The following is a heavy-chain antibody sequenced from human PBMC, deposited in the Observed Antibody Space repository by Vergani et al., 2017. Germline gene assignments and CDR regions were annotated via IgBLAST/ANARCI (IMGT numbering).Heavy chain of an antibody. V-gene: IGHV4-34*02. CDR3: ASRRPRLNLGSESNGGTFDS. CDR2: ITAIGSA. CDR1: GGSLSGYF. D-gene: IGHD7-27*01. J-gene: IGHJ4*02. Sequence: QVHLQQRGAGVLKPSETLSLTCGVIGGSLSGYFWSWIRQSPGRGLEWIGEITAIGSAKYSPSATSRVTISVDTSRGEFTLTVTSVTAADTGLYFCASRRPRLNLGSESNGGTFDSWGQGTLVTVAS.